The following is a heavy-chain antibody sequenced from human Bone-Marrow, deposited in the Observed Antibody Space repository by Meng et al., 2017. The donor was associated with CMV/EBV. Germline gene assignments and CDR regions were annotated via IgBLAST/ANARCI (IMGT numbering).Heavy chain of an antibody. V-gene: IGHV4-61*01. Sequence: SETLSLTCTVSGGSVSSGSYYWSWIRQPPGKGLEWIGYIYYSGSTNYNPSLKSRVTISVDTSKNQFSLKLSSVTAADTAVYYCARDPGAHYDFWSGYYSGYYYGMDVCGQGTTVTVSS. CDR1: GGSVSSGSYY. D-gene: IGHD3-3*01. CDR2: IYYSGST. CDR3: ARDPGAHYDFWSGYYSGYYYGMDV. J-gene: IGHJ6*02.